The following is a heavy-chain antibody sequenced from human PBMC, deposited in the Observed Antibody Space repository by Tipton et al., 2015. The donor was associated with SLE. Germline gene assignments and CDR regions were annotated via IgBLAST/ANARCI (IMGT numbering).Heavy chain of an antibody. CDR3: ARGIGAFDI. J-gene: IGHJ3*02. CDR1: GGSFSGYY. V-gene: IGHV4-34*01. CDR2: INHSGRT. Sequence: TLSLTCAVYGGSFSGYYWSWIRQPPGRGLEWIGEINHSGRTNYKSSLKSRVTISVDTSKNQFSLKLSSVTAADTAVYYCARGIGAFDIWGQVTMVTVSS.